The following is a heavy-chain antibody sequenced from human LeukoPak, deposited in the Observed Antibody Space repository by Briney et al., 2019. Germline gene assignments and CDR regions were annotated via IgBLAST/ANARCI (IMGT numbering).Heavy chain of an antibody. CDR1: GFIFSSYA. CDR2: ISGSGGST. CDR3: AKNVRYCTNGVCYTAYFDY. D-gene: IGHD2-8*01. J-gene: IGHJ4*02. Sequence: GGSLRLSCATSGFIFSSYAMSWVRQAPGKGLEWVSAISGSGGSTYYADSVKGRFTISRDNSKNTLYLQMNSLRAEDTAVYYCAKNVRYCTNGVCYTAYFDYWGQGTLVTVSS. V-gene: IGHV3-23*01.